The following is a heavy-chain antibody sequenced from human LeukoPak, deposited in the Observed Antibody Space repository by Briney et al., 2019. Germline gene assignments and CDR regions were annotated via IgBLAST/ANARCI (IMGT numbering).Heavy chain of an antibody. Sequence: PGGSLRLSCAASGFTFSSYSMNWVRQAPGKGLEWVSSISSSSSYIYYADSVKGRFTISRDNAKNSLYLQMNSLRTEDTAVYYCARDGGIPRKGYCSGGSCSRGAFDIWGQGTMVTVSS. J-gene: IGHJ3*02. CDR1: GFTFSSYS. CDR3: ARDGGIPRKGYCSGGSCSRGAFDI. D-gene: IGHD2-15*01. V-gene: IGHV3-21*01. CDR2: ISSSSSYI.